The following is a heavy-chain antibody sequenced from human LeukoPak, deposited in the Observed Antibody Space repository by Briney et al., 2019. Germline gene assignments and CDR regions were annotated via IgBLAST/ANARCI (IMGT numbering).Heavy chain of an antibody. D-gene: IGHD3-10*01. Sequence: GGSLRLSCAASGFNFNTFGMHWVRQTPGKGLEWVAFIRHDGSDQYYADSVKGRFTLSRDNSQSTLYLQMNSLRAGDTAIYYCAKQIDGSGTFLYPKYFDYWGQGTLVTVSS. CDR3: AKQIDGSGTFLYPKYFDY. V-gene: IGHV3-30*02. CDR2: IRHDGSDQ. J-gene: IGHJ4*02. CDR1: GFNFNTFG.